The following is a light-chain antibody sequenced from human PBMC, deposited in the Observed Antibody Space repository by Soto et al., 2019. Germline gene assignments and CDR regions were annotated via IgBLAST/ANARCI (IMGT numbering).Light chain of an antibody. CDR2: SND. V-gene: IGLV1-44*01. J-gene: IGLJ3*02. CDR3: AAWDDSLNGWV. Sequence: QSVLTQAPSASGTPGQRVTISCSGSSSNIGSNTVSWYQQVPGTAPKLLIYSNDQRPSGVPDRFSGSKSGTSAPLAIGGLQSEDEADYYCAAWDDSLNGWVFGGGTKVTVL. CDR1: SSNIGSNT.